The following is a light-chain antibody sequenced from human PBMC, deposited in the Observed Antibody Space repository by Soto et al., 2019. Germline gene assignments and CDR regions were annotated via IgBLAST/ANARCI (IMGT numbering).Light chain of an antibody. CDR3: QSYDSTLSDSV. Sequence: QSVLTQPPSVSVSPGHRATIAGTGSSSNTGAGYDVHWYQQLPVSAPKLLIFGNTNRPSGVPDRFSGSKSGASASLAISGLQAEDEADFYCQSYDSTLSDSVFGGGTKLTVL. V-gene: IGLV1-40*01. CDR1: SSNTGAGYD. CDR2: GNT. J-gene: IGLJ2*01.